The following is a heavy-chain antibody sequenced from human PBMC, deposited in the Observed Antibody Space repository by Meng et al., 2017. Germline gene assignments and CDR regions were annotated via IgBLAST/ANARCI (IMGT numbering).Heavy chain of an antibody. V-gene: IGHV1-3*01. CDR2: INAGNSDT. D-gene: IGHD6-19*01. J-gene: IGHJ4*02. Sequence: QAQLVQPGAEVKKPGASVKVSCKASGYTFTTYAIHWVRQAPGQRLEWMGWINAGNSDTKYSQKLQGRVTITRDTSASTVYMEVSSLRSEDTGVYYCARAIAVSGTGRFDYWGQGTLVTVSS. CDR1: GYTFTTYA. CDR3: ARAIAVSGTGRFDY.